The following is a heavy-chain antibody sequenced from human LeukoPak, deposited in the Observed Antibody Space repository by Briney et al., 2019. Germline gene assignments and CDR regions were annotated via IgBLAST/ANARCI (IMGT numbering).Heavy chain of an antibody. Sequence: GGSLRLSCTVSGFSLANSWMHWVRQGPGKGLIWVSRINSDGKSSVYADAVKGRFTISKDSAKNTLYLEMKSLRAEDTALYYCAKSRSPFYDYDLVGNWGQGTLVTVSS. CDR2: INSDGKSS. CDR1: GFSLANSW. J-gene: IGHJ4*02. V-gene: IGHV3-74*01. D-gene: IGHD3-16*01. CDR3: AKSRSPFYDYDLVGN.